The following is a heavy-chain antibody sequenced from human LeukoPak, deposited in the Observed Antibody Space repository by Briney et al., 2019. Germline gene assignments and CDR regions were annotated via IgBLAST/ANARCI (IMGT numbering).Heavy chain of an antibody. CDR1: GFTFSSYA. D-gene: IGHD3-22*01. V-gene: IGHV3-30*04. J-gene: IGHJ4*02. CDR3: ASSTMIVVVVDDY. Sequence: GGSLRLSCAASGFTFSSYAMHWVRQAPGKGLEWVAVISYDGSNKYYADSVKGRFTISRDNSKNTLYLQMNSLRAEDTAVYYCASSTMIVVVVDDYWGQGTLVTVSS. CDR2: ISYDGSNK.